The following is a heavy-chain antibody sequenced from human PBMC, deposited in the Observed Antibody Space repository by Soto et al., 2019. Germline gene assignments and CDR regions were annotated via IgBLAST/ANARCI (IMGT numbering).Heavy chain of an antibody. J-gene: IGHJ4*02. CDR3: VRGLASGDY. V-gene: IGHV1-46*03. Sequence: QVQLVQSGAEVKEPGASVKISCKASGYTFTSFYIHWVRQAPGQGLEWMGIVNPNGGSTNYAQNFKGRITISRDTSTSTVYMDLSSLRSEDTAEYYCVRGLASGDYWGQGTLVTVSS. CDR2: VNPNGGST. CDR1: GYTFTSFY. D-gene: IGHD6-6*01.